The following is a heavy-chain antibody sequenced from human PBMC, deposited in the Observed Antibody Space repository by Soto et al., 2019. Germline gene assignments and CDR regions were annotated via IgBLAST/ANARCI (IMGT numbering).Heavy chain of an antibody. D-gene: IGHD2-15*01. CDR1: RGTFSSYT. CDR2: IIPILGIA. J-gene: IGHJ6*03. V-gene: IGHV1-69*02. Sequence: QVQLVQSGAEVKKPGSSVKVSCKASRGTFSSYTISWVRQAPGQGLEWMGRIIPILGIANYAQKFQGRVTITADKSTSTAYMELSSLRSEDTAVYYCATGYCSGGSCYSWNYYYYYMDVWGKGTTVTVSS. CDR3: ATGYCSGGSCYSWNYYYYYMDV.